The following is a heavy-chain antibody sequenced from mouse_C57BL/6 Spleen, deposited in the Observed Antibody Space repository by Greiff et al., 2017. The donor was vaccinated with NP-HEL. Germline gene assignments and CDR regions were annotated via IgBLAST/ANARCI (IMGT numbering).Heavy chain of an antibody. CDR2: IDPEDGDT. V-gene: IGHV14-2*01. Sequence: EVQLQQSGAELVKPGASVKLSCTASGYNITDYYMHWVKQRTEQGLEWIGRIDPEDGDTKYAPKFQGKATITADTSSNTAYLQLSSLTSEDTAVYYCAPHSSGYFDYWGQGTTLTVSS. D-gene: IGHD3-2*02. CDR3: APHSSGYFDY. CDR1: GYNITDYY. J-gene: IGHJ2*01.